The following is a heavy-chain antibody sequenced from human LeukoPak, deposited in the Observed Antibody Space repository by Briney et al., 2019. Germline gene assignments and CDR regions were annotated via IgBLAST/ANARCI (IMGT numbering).Heavy chain of an antibody. Sequence: GGSLRLSWAASGFTVSSNYMSWVRQAPGKGLEWVSVIYSGGSTYYADSVKGRFTISRDNSKNTLYLQMNSLRAEDTAVYYCNSAAHSSGMDVWGQGTTVTVSS. CDR2: IYSGGST. V-gene: IGHV3-66*01. CDR3: NSAAHSSGMDV. J-gene: IGHJ6*02. CDR1: GFTVSSNY. D-gene: IGHD6-13*01.